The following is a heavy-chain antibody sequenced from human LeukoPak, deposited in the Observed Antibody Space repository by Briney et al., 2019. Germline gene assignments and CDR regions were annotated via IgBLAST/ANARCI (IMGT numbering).Heavy chain of an antibody. D-gene: IGHD3-3*01. Sequence: ALVKVSCKASGYTFTSYGISWVRQAPGQGLEWMGWISAYNGNTNYAQKLQGRVTMTTDTSTSTAYMELRSLRSDDTAVYYCATAIFGVVNYYYYGMDVWGQGTTVTVSS. V-gene: IGHV1-18*01. CDR3: ATAIFGVVNYYYYGMDV. CDR2: ISAYNGNT. J-gene: IGHJ6*02. CDR1: GYTFTSYG.